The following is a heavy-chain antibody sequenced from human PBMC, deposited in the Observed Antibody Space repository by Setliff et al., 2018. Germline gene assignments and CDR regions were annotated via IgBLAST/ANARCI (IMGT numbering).Heavy chain of an antibody. CDR3: ARGTSGWFPHDY. D-gene: IGHD6-19*01. CDR2: ISAYDGNT. J-gene: IGHJ4*02. Sequence: ASVKVSCKASGYTFTNYGITWVRQAPGQGLEWMGWISAYDGNTKFAQNIQGRVTLTTDTPTSTAYMELRSLRSDDTAVYYCARGTSGWFPHDYWGQGTPVTVSS. CDR1: GYTFTNYG. V-gene: IGHV1-18*01.